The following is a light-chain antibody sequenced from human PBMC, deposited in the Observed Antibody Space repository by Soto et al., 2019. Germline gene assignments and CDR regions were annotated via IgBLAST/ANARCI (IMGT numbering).Light chain of an antibody. CDR3: SSYTSSLVV. V-gene: IGLV2-14*03. CDR1: SSDVGRYNY. J-gene: IGLJ2*01. CDR2: DVS. Sequence: QSALTQPASVSGSPGQSITISCTGTSSDVGRYNYVSWYQHHPGKAPKLMIYDVSNRPSGVSNRFSGSKSGNTASLTISGLQAEDEADYYCSSYTSSLVVFGGGTKLTVL.